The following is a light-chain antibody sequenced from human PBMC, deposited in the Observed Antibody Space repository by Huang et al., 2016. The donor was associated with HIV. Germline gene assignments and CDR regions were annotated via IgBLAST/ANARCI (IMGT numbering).Light chain of an antibody. J-gene: IGKJ3*01. V-gene: IGKV3-20*01. CDR3: QHYGSSLLT. CDR2: DTS. Sequence: EIVLTQSPCTLSLSPGERATLSCRASQRVRSNHLVWYQKRPGQAPRILINDTSTRDDGIADMFSGSGSGTYFTLTSSRLEPDVLAVYDCQHYGSSLLTFGPGTKVHI. CDR1: QRVRSNH.